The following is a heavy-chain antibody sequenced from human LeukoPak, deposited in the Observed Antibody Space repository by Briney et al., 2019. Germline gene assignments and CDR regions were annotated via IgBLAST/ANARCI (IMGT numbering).Heavy chain of an antibody. CDR1: GFTFSDYY. Sequence: GGSLRLSCAASGFTFSDYYMSWIRQAPGKGLEWVSYISSSGSTIYYADSVKGRFTISRDNAKNSLYLQMNSLRAEDTAVYYCARDSVVVTDPFDYWGQGTLVTVSS. J-gene: IGHJ4*02. CDR2: ISSSGSTI. D-gene: IGHD3-22*01. CDR3: ARDSVVVTDPFDY. V-gene: IGHV3-11*01.